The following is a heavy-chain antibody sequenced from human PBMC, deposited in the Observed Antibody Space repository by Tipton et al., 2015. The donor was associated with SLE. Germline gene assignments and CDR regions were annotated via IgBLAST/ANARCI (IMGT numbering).Heavy chain of an antibody. CDR1: GGSFSGYY. Sequence: TLSLTCAVYGGSFSGYYWSWIRQPPGKGLEWIGEINHSGSTYYNPSLKGRVTISVDTSKNQFSLKLSSVTAADTAVYYCARGPLLDLWGRGTLVTVSS. CDR3: ARGPLLDL. D-gene: IGHD5/OR15-5a*01. J-gene: IGHJ2*01. V-gene: IGHV4-34*01. CDR2: INHSGST.